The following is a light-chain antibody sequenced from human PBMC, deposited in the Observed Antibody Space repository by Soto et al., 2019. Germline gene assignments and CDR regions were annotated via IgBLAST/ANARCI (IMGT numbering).Light chain of an antibody. V-gene: IGKV1-5*03. CDR3: QQYKSSST. J-gene: IGKJ1*01. Sequence: DIKMSQSPSSLSASVGDRVTITCRASQSITNWLAWYQQKPGKAPNLLINKASSLQSEVPSRFSGSGSGTEFTLTITSLQPDDFGVYYCQQYKSSSTFGQGTMVDI. CDR1: QSITNW. CDR2: KAS.